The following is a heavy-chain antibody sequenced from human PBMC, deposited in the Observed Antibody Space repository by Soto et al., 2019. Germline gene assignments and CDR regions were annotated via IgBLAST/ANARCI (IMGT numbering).Heavy chain of an antibody. J-gene: IGHJ4*02. CDR3: ARIRYMRGWSYYFDY. V-gene: IGHV2-70*04. CDR2: IDWDDGK. D-gene: IGHD6-19*01. Sequence: SGPTLVNPTPTLTLTCTVSGFSLSTSGMRVNWIRQPPGKALEWHARIDWDDGKFYSASLKTRLTISKDTSKNQVVLTMINVDLVDTATYYCARIRYMRGWSYYFDYWGQGTLVTVS. CDR1: GFSLSTSGMR.